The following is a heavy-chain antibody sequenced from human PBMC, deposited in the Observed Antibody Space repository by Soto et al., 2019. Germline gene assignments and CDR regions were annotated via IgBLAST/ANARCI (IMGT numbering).Heavy chain of an antibody. J-gene: IGHJ4*02. Sequence: AGSPRLCCAASVLTFNSYVVGWVRKNQGKGLEWVSAISGSGGSTYYADSVKGRFTISRDNSKNTLYLQMNSLRAEDTAVYYCAKDRHYSDSSGYHDYWGQGHLVSVSS. CDR3: AKDRHYSDSSGYHDY. CDR2: ISGSGGST. D-gene: IGHD3-22*01. CDR1: VLTFNSYV. V-gene: IGHV3-23*01.